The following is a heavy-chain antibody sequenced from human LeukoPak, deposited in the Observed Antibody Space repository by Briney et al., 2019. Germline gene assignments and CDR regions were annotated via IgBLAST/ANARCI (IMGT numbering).Heavy chain of an antibody. D-gene: IGHD1-7*01. CDR3: ARLWGITGTLNWFDP. V-gene: IGHV5-51*01. CDR2: IYPGDSDT. J-gene: IGHJ5*02. CDR1: GYSFTSYW. Sequence: GESLQISCQGSGYSFTSYWIGWVRQMPGKGLEWMGIIYPGDSDTRYSPSFQGQVTISADKSISTAYLQWSSLKASDTAMYYCARLWGITGTLNWFDPWGQGTLVTVSS.